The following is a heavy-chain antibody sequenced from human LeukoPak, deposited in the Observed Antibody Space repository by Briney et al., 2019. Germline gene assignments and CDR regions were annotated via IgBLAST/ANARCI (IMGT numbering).Heavy chain of an antibody. CDR1: GFTVSSNY. Sequence: GGSLRLSCAASGFTVSSNYMSWVRQAPGKGLEWVSVIYSGGSTYYADSVKGRFTISRDNSKNTLYLQMNSLRAEDTAVYYCARAPFMITFGGVTPYYFDYWGQGTLVTVSS. V-gene: IGHV3-53*01. J-gene: IGHJ4*02. CDR3: ARAPFMITFGGVTPYYFDY. CDR2: IYSGGST. D-gene: IGHD3-16*01.